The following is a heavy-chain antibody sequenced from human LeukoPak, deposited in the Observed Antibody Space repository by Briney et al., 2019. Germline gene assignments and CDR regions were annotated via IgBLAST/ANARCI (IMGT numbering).Heavy chain of an antibody. CDR2: ISRYGDGT. Sequence: PGGSLRLSCAASGFTFSSYAMHWARQSPGKGLEFVSAISRYGDGTYYANSVQGRFPISRDNSKSTLSLQMGSLRVEDMAVYYCGRVAPAGNFDSWGQGTLVSVSS. CDR3: GRVAPAGNFDS. J-gene: IGHJ5*01. D-gene: IGHD6-13*01. V-gene: IGHV3-64*01. CDR1: GFTFSSYA.